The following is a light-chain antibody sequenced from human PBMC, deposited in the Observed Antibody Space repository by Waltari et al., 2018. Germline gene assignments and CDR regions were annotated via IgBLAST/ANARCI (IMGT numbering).Light chain of an antibody. V-gene: IGLV2-14*03. Sequence: QSALTQPASVSGSPGQSVTISCIGTNSDVGGHDHVSWYQHHPGKAPKLLINNVNKRPSGISNRVAGSKSGNTAALAISGLQAEDEANYYCNSFTSSTTWVFGGGTTLTVL. CDR2: NVN. CDR3: NSFTSSTTWV. CDR1: NSDVGGHDH. J-gene: IGLJ3*02.